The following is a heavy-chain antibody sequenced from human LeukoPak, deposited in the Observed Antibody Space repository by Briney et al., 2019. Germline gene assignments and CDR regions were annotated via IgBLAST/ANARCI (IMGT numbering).Heavy chain of an antibody. D-gene: IGHD6-13*01. Sequence: GGSLRLSCAASGFTFSSYSMNWVRQAPGKGLEWVSYISSSGSSIYYADSVKGRFTISRDNAKNSLYLQMNSLRAEDTAVYYCARVFTSSWFLDYWGQGTLVTVSS. V-gene: IGHV3-48*04. J-gene: IGHJ4*02. CDR1: GFTFSSYS. CDR3: ARVFTSSWFLDY. CDR2: ISSSGSSI.